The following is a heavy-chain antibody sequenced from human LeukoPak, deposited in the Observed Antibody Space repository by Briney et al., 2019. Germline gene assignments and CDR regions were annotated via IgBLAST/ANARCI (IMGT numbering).Heavy chain of an antibody. J-gene: IGHJ4*02. D-gene: IGHD3-22*01. CDR3: ARERTYQYDSSGYIY. CDR1: GFTFSSYA. Sequence: GGSLRLSCAASGFTFSSYAMSWVRQAPGKGLEWVSAISGSGGSTYYADSVKGRFTLSRDNSKNTLYLQMNSLRAGDTAVYYCARERTYQYDSSGYIYWGQGTLVTVSS. CDR2: ISGSGGST. V-gene: IGHV3-23*01.